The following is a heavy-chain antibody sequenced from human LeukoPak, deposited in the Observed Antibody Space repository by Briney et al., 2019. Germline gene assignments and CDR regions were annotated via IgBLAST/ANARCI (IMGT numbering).Heavy chain of an antibody. V-gene: IGHV3-30*18. Sequence: GGSLRLSCAASGFTFSSYSMNWVRQAPGKGLEWVATVLSDEDSQYYADSVKGRFSISRDTSTSTLDLQMNSLRPEDTAVYYCTKDDRFFGSYSDSWGQGTLVTVSS. CDR1: GFTFSSYS. D-gene: IGHD3-3*01. J-gene: IGHJ4*02. CDR3: TKDDRFFGSYSDS. CDR2: VLSDEDSQ.